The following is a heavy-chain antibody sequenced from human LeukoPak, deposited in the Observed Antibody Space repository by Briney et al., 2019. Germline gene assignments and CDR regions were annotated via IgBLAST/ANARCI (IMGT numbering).Heavy chain of an antibody. CDR1: GFTFSDYY. D-gene: IGHD4-23*01. J-gene: IGHJ5*02. V-gene: IGHV3-11*04. CDR2: ISSSGSTM. Sequence: GGSLRLSCAASGFTFSDYYMSWIRQAPGKGLEWVSYISSSGSTMYYADSVKGRFTISRDNAKNSLYLQMNSLRAEDTAVYYCARDLSPSMTTVVTQSYLPWFDPWGQGTLVTVSS. CDR3: ARDLSPSMTTVVTQSYLPWFDP.